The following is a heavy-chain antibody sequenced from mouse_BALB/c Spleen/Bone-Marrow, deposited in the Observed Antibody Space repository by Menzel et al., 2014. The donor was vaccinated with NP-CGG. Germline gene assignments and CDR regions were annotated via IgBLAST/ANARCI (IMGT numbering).Heavy chain of an antibody. D-gene: IGHD2-10*02. CDR3: ARTRYGYYAMDY. CDR2: INPDSSTI. J-gene: IGHJ4*01. Sequence: EVQGVESGGGLVQPGGSLKLSCAASGFDFSRYWMSWVRQAPGKGLEWIGEINPDSSTINYTPSLKDKFIISRDNAKNTLYLQMGKVRSEDTALYYCARTRYGYYAMDYWGQGTSVTVSS. V-gene: IGHV4-1*02. CDR1: GFDFSRYW.